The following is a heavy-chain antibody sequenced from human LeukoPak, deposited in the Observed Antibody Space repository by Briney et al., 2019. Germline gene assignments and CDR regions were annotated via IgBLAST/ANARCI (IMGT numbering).Heavy chain of an antibody. D-gene: IGHD3-3*01. Sequence: GGSLRLSCAASGFIFSKYWMSWVRQAPGKGLEWVANINQDGSAKYYVDSVKGRFTISRDIAKNTLYLQMNSLRAEDTGVYYCAKDHYWSIDYWGRGTLVTVSS. CDR1: GFIFSKYW. CDR2: INQDGSAK. J-gene: IGHJ4*02. V-gene: IGHV3-7*01. CDR3: AKDHYWSIDY.